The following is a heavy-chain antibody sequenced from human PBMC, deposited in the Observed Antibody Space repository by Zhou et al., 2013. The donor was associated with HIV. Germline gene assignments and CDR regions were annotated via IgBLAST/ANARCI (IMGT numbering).Heavy chain of an antibody. V-gene: IGHV1-8*03. D-gene: IGHD3-10*01. J-gene: IGHJ6*02. Sequence: QVQLVQSGAEVKKPGASVKVSCKASGYTFISYDINWVRQATGQGLEWMGWMNLNSGSTGYAQKFQGRVTITRDTSISTAYMELSSLRSEDTAVYYCAREGQVGTYYIGMDVWGQGTTVTVSS. CDR3: AREGQVGTYYIGMDV. CDR2: MNLNSGST. CDR1: GYTFISYD.